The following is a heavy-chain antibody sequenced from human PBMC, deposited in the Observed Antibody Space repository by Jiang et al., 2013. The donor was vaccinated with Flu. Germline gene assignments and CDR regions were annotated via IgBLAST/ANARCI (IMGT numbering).Heavy chain of an antibody. V-gene: IGHV3-66*01. CDR3: ARSFGMTGYYGTRTDAFDI. CDR2: IYSGGST. J-gene: IGHJ3*02. Sequence: LVESGGGLVQPGGSLRLSCAASGFTFSDHYMSWVRQAPGKGLEWVSVIYSGGSTYYADSVKGRFTISRDNSKNTLYLQMNSLRAEDTAVYYCARSFGMTGYYGTRTDAFDIWGQGTMVTVSS. D-gene: IGHD3-9*01. CDR1: GFTFSDHY.